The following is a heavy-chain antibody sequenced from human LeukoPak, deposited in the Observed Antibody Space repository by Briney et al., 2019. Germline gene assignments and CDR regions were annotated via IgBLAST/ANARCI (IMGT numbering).Heavy chain of an antibody. D-gene: IGHD3-9*01. CDR1: GFTFSSAW. Sequence: GGSLRLSCAASGFTFSSAWMSWVRQAPGKGLEWVSAVSGSGDNTYYADSVKGRFTISRDNSKNTLYLQMNSLRAEDTAVYYCAKRILTGYSLFYYYGMDVWGQGTTVTVSS. CDR2: VSGSGDNT. J-gene: IGHJ6*02. V-gene: IGHV3-23*01. CDR3: AKRILTGYSLFYYYGMDV.